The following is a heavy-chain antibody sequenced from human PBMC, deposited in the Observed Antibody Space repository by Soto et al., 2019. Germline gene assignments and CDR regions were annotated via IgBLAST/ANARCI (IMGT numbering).Heavy chain of an antibody. V-gene: IGHV1-18*01. D-gene: IGHD2-21*01. J-gene: IGHJ4*02. CDR3: ARDNSGADY. CDR2: IRTSNGNT. Sequence: ASVKVSCKASGYTFSNYAINWVRQAPGQGLEWVGWIRTSNGNTDYARRFQGRVTMTTDTSTSTAYMELRSLTSDDTAVYYCARDNSGADYWGQGTLVTVSS. CDR1: GYTFSNYA.